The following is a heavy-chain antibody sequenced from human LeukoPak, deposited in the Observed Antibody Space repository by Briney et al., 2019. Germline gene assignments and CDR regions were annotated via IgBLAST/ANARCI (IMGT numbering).Heavy chain of an antibody. CDR1: GFTFSSYS. Sequence: GGSLRLSSAASGFTFSSYSMKWVRQAAGKGLEWVSSISSSSSYIYYADSVKGRFTISRDNAKNSLYLQMNSLRAEDTAVYYCARDSSTVDPPYWGQGTLVTVSS. CDR3: ARDSSTVDPPY. J-gene: IGHJ4*02. CDR2: ISSSSSYI. D-gene: IGHD2-2*01. V-gene: IGHV3-21*01.